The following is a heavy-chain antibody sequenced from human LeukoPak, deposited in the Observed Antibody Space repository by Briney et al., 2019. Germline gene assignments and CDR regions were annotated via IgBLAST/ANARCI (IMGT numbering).Heavy chain of an antibody. CDR2: IIPIFGTA. D-gene: IGHD2-15*01. J-gene: IGHJ3*02. V-gene: IGHV1-69*13. CDR3: ARDVVVVAAPSGAFDI. CDR1: GGTFSSYA. Sequence: ASVKVSCKASGGTFSSYAISWVRQAPGQGLEWMGRIIPIFGTANYAQKFQGRVTITADESTSTAYMELSSLRSEDTAVYYCARDVVVVAAPSGAFDIWGQGTMVTVSS.